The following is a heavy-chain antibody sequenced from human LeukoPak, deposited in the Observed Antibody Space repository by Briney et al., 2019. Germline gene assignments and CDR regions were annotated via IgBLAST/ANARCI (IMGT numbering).Heavy chain of an antibody. V-gene: IGHV4-59*12. J-gene: IGHJ4*02. CDR1: GGSISTYY. CDR2: IYYSGST. CDR3: ASTSAMVYFDY. D-gene: IGHD5-18*01. Sequence: PSETLSLTCTVSGGSISTYYCNWIRQPPGKGLEWIGYIYYSGSTNYSPSLKSRVTISVDASKNQFSLKLSSVTAADTAVYYCASTSAMVYFDYWGQGTLVTVSS.